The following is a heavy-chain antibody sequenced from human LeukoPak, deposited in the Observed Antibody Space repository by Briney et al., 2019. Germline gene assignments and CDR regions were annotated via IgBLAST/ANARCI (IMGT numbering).Heavy chain of an antibody. Sequence: SQTLSLTCTVSGGSISSGDYYWSWIRQPPGKGLEWIGYIYYSGSTYYNPSLKSRVTISVDTSKNQFSLKLSSVTAADTAVYYCARAGLGEYSSGSYPFDYWGQGTLVTVSS. CDR3: ARAGLGEYSSGSYPFDY. CDR1: GGSISSGDYY. J-gene: IGHJ4*02. CDR2: IYYSGST. D-gene: IGHD3-10*01. V-gene: IGHV4-30-4*01.